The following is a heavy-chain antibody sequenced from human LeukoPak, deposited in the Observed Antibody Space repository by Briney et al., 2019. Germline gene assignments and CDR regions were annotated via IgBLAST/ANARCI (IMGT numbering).Heavy chain of an antibody. Sequence: PGGSLRLSCAASGFTFSSYGMHWVRQAPGKGLEWVAFIRYDGSNKYYADSVKGRFTISRDNSKNTLYLQMNSLRAEDTAVYYCAKDGGSGVGYTYFFDYWGQGTLVTVSS. D-gene: IGHD3-16*01. V-gene: IGHV3-30*02. J-gene: IGHJ4*02. CDR1: GFTFSSYG. CDR3: AKDGGSGVGYTYFFDY. CDR2: IRYDGSNK.